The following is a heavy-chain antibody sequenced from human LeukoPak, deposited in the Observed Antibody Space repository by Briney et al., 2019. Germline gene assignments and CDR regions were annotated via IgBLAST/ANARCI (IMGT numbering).Heavy chain of an antibody. CDR1: GFSFSSYA. CDR3: ARAAYSSTWYSRYFDL. J-gene: IGHJ2*01. D-gene: IGHD6-13*01. CDR2: IDGGSTAI. Sequence: GSLRLSCAASGFSFSSYAMNWVRQAPGKGLEWISYIDGGSTAIYYADSVKGRFTISRENAKNSLYLQMNSLRAGDTAVYYCARAAYSSTWYSRYFDLWGRGTLVTVSS. V-gene: IGHV3-48*01.